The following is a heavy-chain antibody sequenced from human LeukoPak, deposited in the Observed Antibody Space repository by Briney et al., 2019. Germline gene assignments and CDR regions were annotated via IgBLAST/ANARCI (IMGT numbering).Heavy chain of an antibody. D-gene: IGHD3-9*01. V-gene: IGHV1-2*06. Sequence: ASVKVSCKASGYTFTGYYMHWVRQAPGQGLEWMGRINPNSGGTNYAQKFQGRVTMTRDTSISTAYMELSRLRSDDTAVYYCAREPEVRYFDWLLRSDSAFDIWGQGTMVTVSS. CDR1: GYTFTGYY. CDR3: AREPEVRYFDWLLRSDSAFDI. CDR2: INPNSGGT. J-gene: IGHJ3*02.